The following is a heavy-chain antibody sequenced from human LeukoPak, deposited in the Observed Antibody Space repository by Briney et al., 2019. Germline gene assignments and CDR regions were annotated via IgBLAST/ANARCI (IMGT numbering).Heavy chain of an antibody. Sequence: ASAKVSCKASGYTFTNYYMHWVRQAPGQGLEWMGIINPSGGSTNYVQKFQGRVTMTRDTSTSTVSMELGSLRSEDTAVYYCARDEARDGYTNYLDYWGQGTLVTVSS. CDR1: GYTFTNYY. CDR3: ARDEARDGYTNYLDY. V-gene: IGHV1-46*01. CDR2: INPSGGST. J-gene: IGHJ4*02. D-gene: IGHD5-24*01.